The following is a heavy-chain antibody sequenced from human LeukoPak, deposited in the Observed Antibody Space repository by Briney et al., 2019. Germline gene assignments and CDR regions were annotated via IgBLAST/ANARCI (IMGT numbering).Heavy chain of an antibody. CDR1: GYTFTSYY. Sequence: GASVKVSCKASGYTFTSYYMHWVRQAPGQGLEWMGIINPSGGSTSYAQKFQGRVTMTRDTSTSTAYMELSSLRSEDTAVYYCARAWELTGYFDYWGQGTLVTVSS. CDR2: INPSGGST. V-gene: IGHV1-46*01. CDR3: ARAWELTGYFDY. D-gene: IGHD3-9*01. J-gene: IGHJ4*02.